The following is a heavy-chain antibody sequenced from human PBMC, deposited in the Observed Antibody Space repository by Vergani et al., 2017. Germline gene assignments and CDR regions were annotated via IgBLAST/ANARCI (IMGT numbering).Heavy chain of an antibody. J-gene: IGHJ2*01. CDR2: INHSGST. V-gene: IGHV4-34*01. Sequence: QVQLQQWGAGLLKPSETLSLTCAVYGGSFSGYYWSWIRQPPGKGLEWIGEINHSGSTNYNPSLKSRVTISVDTSKNQFSLKLSSVTAADTAVYYCARGFLPGPRVRFPQGYWYFDLWGRGTLVTVSS. CDR1: GGSFSGYY. CDR3: ARGFLPGPRVRFPQGYWYFDL. D-gene: IGHD3-3*01.